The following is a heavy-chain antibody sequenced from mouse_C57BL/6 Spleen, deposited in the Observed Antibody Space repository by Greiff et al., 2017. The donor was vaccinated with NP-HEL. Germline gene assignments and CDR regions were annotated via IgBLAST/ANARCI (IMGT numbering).Heavy chain of an antibody. CDR1: GYTFTSYT. Sequence: QVQLKESGAELARPGASVKMSCKASGYTFTSYTMHWVKQRPGQGLEWIGYINPSSGYTKYNQKFKDKATLTADKSSSTAYMQLSSLTSEDSAVYYCARWDYDPFDYWGQGTTLTVSS. D-gene: IGHD2-4*01. CDR3: ARWDYDPFDY. J-gene: IGHJ2*01. CDR2: INPSSGYT. V-gene: IGHV1-4*01.